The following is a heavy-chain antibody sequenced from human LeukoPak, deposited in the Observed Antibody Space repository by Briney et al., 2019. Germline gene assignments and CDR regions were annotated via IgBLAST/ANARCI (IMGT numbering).Heavy chain of an antibody. V-gene: IGHV1-2*02. CDR2: INPNNGGT. D-gene: IGHD5-18*01. CDR1: GYTFTGYF. CDR3: ARAFALGGAMVTSYWFDP. Sequence: ASVKVSCKASGYTFTGYFIHWVRQAPGQGLEWMGWINPNNGGTKYAQKFQDRVTMTRDTSISTAYMELSRLRSDDTAVYYCARAFALGGAMVTSYWFDPWGQGTLVTVSS. J-gene: IGHJ5*02.